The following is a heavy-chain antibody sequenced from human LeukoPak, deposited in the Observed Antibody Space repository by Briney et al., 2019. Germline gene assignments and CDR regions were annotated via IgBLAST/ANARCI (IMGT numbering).Heavy chain of an antibody. D-gene: IGHD3-10*01. V-gene: IGHV1-2*02. CDR3: ARSPVLVTMVRGGWGDIFDY. CDR2: INPNSGGT. J-gene: IGHJ4*02. CDR1: GYTFTGYY. Sequence: ASVKVSCKASGYTFTGYYMHWVRQAPGQGLEWMGWINPNSGGTNYAQKFQGRVTMTRDTSISTAYMELSRLRSDDTAVYYCARSPVLVTMVRGGWGDIFDYWGQGTLVTVSS.